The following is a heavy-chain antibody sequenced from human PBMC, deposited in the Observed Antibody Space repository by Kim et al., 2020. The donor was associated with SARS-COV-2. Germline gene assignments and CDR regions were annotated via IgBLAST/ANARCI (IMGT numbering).Heavy chain of an antibody. J-gene: IGHJ3*02. Sequence: SETLSLTCTVSGGSISSSSYYWGWIRQPPGKGLEWIGSIYYSGSTYYNPSLKSRVTISVDTSKNQFSLKLSSVTAADTAVYYCARHLYYYDTKWLQGAFDIWGQGTMVTVSS. D-gene: IGHD3-22*01. V-gene: IGHV4-39*01. CDR2: IYYSGST. CDR3: ARHLYYYDTKWLQGAFDI. CDR1: GGSISSSSYY.